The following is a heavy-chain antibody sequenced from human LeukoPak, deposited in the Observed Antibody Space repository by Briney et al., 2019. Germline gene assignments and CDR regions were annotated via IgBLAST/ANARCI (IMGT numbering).Heavy chain of an antibody. CDR1: GESFSGYY. Sequence: SETLSLTCAVYGESFSGYYWSWIRQPPGKGLTCIGEINHSGIINYNPSLKSRVTISLDTSKSQFSLKLSSVTAADTAVYYCARGKYDSGGYYLDYWGQGTLVTVSS. J-gene: IGHJ4*02. CDR3: ARGKYDSGGYYLDY. D-gene: IGHD3-22*01. CDR2: INHSGII. V-gene: IGHV4-34*01.